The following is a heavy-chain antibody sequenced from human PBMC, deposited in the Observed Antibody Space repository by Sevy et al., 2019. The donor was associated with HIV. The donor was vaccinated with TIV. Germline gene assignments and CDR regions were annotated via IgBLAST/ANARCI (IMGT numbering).Heavy chain of an antibody. D-gene: IGHD6-19*01. V-gene: IGHV4-31*03. J-gene: IGHJ4*02. CDR1: GDSISSGANY. Sequence: SETLSLTCTVSGDSISSGANYWGWIRQHPVKGLEWIGYIHYSGSTYDNPSLKCRITMSVDTSKNQFSLKLRSVTAADTAVYYCARGRSAVATYYTWSTVAGYYFDYWGQGTLVTVSS. CDR2: IHYSGST. CDR3: ARGRSAVATYYTWSTVAGYYFDY.